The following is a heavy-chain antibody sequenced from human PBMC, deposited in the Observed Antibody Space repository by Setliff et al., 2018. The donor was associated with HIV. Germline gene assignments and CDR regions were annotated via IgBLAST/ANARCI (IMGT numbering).Heavy chain of an antibody. V-gene: IGHV4-38-2*02. J-gene: IGHJ4*02. D-gene: IGHD5-18*01. CDR2: INHSGNT. Sequence: SETLSLTCTVSGYSISSGYYWTWIRQPPGKGLEWIGEINHSGNTNYNPSLKSRVTMSVDTSKNQFSLKLNSVTAADTAVYYCARMDTSYRSFEYWGQGTLVTVSS. CDR1: GYSISSGYY. CDR3: ARMDTSYRSFEY.